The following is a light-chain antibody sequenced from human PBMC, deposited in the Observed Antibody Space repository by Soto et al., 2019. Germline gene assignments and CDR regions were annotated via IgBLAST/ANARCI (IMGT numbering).Light chain of an antibody. CDR2: DAS. CDR3: QQYYDWPT. J-gene: IGKJ1*01. V-gene: IGKV1-5*01. CDR1: QSISSW. Sequence: DIQMTQSPSPLSASVGDRVTITCRASQSISSWLAWYQQKPGKAPKLLIYDASSLESGVPARFSVSGSGTEFTLTISSLQSEDFAVYFCQQYYDWPTFGQGTKVDI.